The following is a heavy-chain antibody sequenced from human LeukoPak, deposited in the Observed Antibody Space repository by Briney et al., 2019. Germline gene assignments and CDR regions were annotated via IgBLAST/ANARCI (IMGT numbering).Heavy chain of an antibody. Sequence: GGSLRLSCAASGFTFSSSWMHWVRHAAGKGLEWVSPVSTDGSTTAYAASVQGRFTISVDNAKNTVYLQMNSLRAEDTAVYYCARSIGYGASCGQGTLVTVSS. CDR2: VSTDGSTT. CDR3: ARSIGYGAS. D-gene: IGHD5-18*01. V-gene: IGHV3-74*01. J-gene: IGHJ5*02. CDR1: GFTFSSSW.